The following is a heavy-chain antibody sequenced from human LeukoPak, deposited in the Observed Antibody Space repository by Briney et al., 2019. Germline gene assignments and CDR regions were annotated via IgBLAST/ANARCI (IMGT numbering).Heavy chain of an antibody. V-gene: IGHV4-39*01. D-gene: IGHD4-23*01. CDR3: ARQGDGGNSYDAFDI. Sequence: SETLSLTCTVSGGAIRSSSYYWGWIRQPPGKGLEWFGSIYYSGSTYYNPSLKSRVTISVDTSKNQFSLKLSSVTAADTAVYYCARQGDGGNSYDAFDIWGQGTMVTVSS. CDR2: IYYSGST. J-gene: IGHJ3*02. CDR1: GGAIRSSSYY.